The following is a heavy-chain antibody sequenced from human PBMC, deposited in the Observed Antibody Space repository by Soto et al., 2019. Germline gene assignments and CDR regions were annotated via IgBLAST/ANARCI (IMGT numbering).Heavy chain of an antibody. D-gene: IGHD3-10*01. Sequence: VQLVESGGGLVKPGGSLRLSCAASGFTFSDYYMSWIRQAPGKGLEWVSYISTSGTTISYADSVKGRFTISRDNAKNSLYLQMNSLRAEDTAVYYCARDAYYGSGTYRYYFDYWGQGTLATVSS. CDR2: ISTSGTTI. V-gene: IGHV3-11*01. CDR1: GFTFSDYY. CDR3: ARDAYYGSGTYRYYFDY. J-gene: IGHJ4*02.